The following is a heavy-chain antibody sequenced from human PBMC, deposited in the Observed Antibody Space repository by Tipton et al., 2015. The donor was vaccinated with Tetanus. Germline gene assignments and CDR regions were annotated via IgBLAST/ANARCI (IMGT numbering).Heavy chain of an antibody. V-gene: IGHV3-7*01. CDR2: IREDGGET. CDR3: ARDMDY. J-gene: IGHJ4*02. CDR1: GFSVANHW. Sequence: SLRLSCAASGFSVANHWMSWVRQAPGKGLEWVANIREDGGETKYVDSVKGRFTISRDNAKSSLYLQMNSLRVEDTAVYYCARDMDYWGQGTLVTVSS.